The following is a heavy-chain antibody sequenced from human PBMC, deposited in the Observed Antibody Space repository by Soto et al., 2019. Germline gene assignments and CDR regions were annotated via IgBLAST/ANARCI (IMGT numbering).Heavy chain of an antibody. J-gene: IGHJ5*02. Sequence: ASVKVSCKASGNTFTSYGISWVRQAPGQGLEWMGWISAYNGNTNYAQKLQGRVTMTTDTSTSTAYMELRSLRSDDTAVYYCARDRRVDIVVVPAAIEWFDPWGQGTLVTVSS. CDR2: ISAYNGNT. D-gene: IGHD2-2*02. CDR3: ARDRRVDIVVVPAAIEWFDP. V-gene: IGHV1-18*01. CDR1: GNTFTSYG.